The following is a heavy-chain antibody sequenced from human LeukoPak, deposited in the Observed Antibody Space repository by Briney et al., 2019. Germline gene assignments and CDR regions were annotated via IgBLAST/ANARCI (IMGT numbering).Heavy chain of an antibody. V-gene: IGHV6-1*01. CDR2: TYYRSKWYV. J-gene: IGHJ4*02. D-gene: IGHD2-15*01. CDR1: GDSVSSINGA. CDR3: ARDLGNTGWYTFDY. Sequence: SQTLSLTCDISGDSVSSINGAWNWVRQSPSRGLEWLGRTYYRSKWYVDYAESVKGRITISQDTSKNQFSLRIDSVTPEDTAVYYCARDLGNTGWYTFDYWGQGTLVTVSS.